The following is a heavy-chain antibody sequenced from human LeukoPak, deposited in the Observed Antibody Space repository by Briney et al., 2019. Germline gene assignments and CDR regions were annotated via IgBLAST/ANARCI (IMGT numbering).Heavy chain of an antibody. V-gene: IGHV3-9*01. D-gene: IGHD6-13*01. CDR3: AKDFGSGIAAGIDY. Sequence: GGSLRLSCAASGFTFDDYAMHWVRQAPGKGLEWVSGISWNSGSIGYADSVKGRFTISRDNAKNSLYLQMNSLRAGDTALYYCAKDFGSGIAAGIDYWGQGTLVTVSS. CDR2: ISWNSGSI. CDR1: GFTFDDYA. J-gene: IGHJ4*02.